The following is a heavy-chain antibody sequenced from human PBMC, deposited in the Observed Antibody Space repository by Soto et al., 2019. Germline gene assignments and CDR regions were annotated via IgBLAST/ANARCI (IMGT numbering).Heavy chain of an antibody. CDR1: GYTFTGYY. V-gene: IGHV1-2*02. CDR3: ARYLDYGGNSGVGY. CDR2: INPNSGGT. Sequence: ASVKVSCKDSGYTFTGYYMHWVRQAPGQGLEWMGWINPNSGGTNYAQKFQGRVTMTRDTSISTAYMELSRLRSDDTAVYYCARYLDYGGNSGVGYWGQGTLVTVSS. J-gene: IGHJ4*02. D-gene: IGHD4-17*01.